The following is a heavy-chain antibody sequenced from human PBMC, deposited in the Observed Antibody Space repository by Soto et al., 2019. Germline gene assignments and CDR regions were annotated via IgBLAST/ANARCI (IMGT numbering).Heavy chain of an antibody. J-gene: IGHJ6*02. CDR3: ARGAAAAGDYYGMDV. CDR2: IGTAGDP. Sequence: GGSLRLSCAASGFTFSSYDIHWVRQATGKGLEWVSAIGTAGDPYYPGSVKGRFTISRENAKNSLYLQMNSLRAGDTAVYYCARGAAAAGDYYGMDVWGQGTTVTVSS. V-gene: IGHV3-13*05. D-gene: IGHD6-13*01. CDR1: GFTFSSYD.